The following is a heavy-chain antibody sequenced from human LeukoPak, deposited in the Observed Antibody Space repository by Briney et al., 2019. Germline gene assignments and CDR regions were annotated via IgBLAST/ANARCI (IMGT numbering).Heavy chain of an antibody. CDR3: ARAYGSGRVDWFDP. J-gene: IGHJ5*02. V-gene: IGHV4-34*01. Sequence: SETLSLTCAVYGGSFSGYYWSWIRQHPGKGLEWIGEVNHSGSTNYNPSLKSRVTISVDTYKNQFSLKLSSVTAADTAVYYCARAYGSGRVDWFDPWGQGTLVIVSS. CDR2: VNHSGST. D-gene: IGHD3-10*01. CDR1: GGSFSGYY.